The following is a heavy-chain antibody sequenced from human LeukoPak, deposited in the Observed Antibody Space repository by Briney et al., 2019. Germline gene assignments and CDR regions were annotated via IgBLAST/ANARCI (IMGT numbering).Heavy chain of an antibody. CDR2: VYYTGST. Sequence: SETLSLTCTVSGDSAGDSFSNRNYYSGWIRQPPGEGLEWIGTVYYTGSTYYNPPLESRVTMSRDTSKTQFSLKLNSVTAADTALCYCASLYFSGWGSFPDYWGQGILVTVSS. V-gene: IGHV4-39*01. D-gene: IGHD2-15*01. J-gene: IGHJ4*02. CDR3: ASLYFSGWGSFPDY. CDR1: GDSAGDSFSNRNYY.